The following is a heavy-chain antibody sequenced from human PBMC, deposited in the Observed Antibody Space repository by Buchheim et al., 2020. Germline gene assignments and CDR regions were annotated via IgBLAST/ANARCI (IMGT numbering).Heavy chain of an antibody. V-gene: IGHV3-30*18. J-gene: IGHJ6*02. CDR3: AKDHSSSWYDYYYYGMDV. CDR2: ISYDGSNK. CDR1: GFTFSSYG. D-gene: IGHD6-13*01. Sequence: QVQLVESGGGVVQPGRSLRLSCAASGFTFSSYGMHWVRQAPGKGLEWVAVISYDGSNKYYADSVKGRFTISRDNSKNTLYLQMNSLRAEDTAVYYCAKDHSSSWYDYYYYGMDVWGQGTT.